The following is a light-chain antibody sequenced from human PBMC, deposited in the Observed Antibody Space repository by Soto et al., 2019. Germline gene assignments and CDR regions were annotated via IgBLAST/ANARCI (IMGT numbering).Light chain of an antibody. J-gene: IGLJ1*01. CDR3: GTWDSSLSAYV. CDR2: DNN. CDR1: SSNIGNNY. V-gene: IGLV1-51*01. Sequence: QSVLTQPPSVSAAPGQKVTISCSGSSSNIGNNYVSWYQQLPGTAPKLLIYDNNKRPSGIPDRFSDSKSGTSATLAITGLQTGDDADYYCGTWDSSLSAYVFGTGTKV.